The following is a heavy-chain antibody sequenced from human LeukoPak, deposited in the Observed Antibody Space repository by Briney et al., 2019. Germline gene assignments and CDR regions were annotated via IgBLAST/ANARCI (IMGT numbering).Heavy chain of an antibody. D-gene: IGHD3-3*01. V-gene: IGHV4-30-4*08. J-gene: IGHJ5*02. CDR1: GGSISSGGYY. CDR2: IYYSGST. Sequence: PSETLSLTCTVSGGSISSGGYYWSWIRQHPGKGLEWIGYIYYSGSTYYNPSLKSRVTISVDTSKNQFSLKLSPVTAADTAVYYCASTYYDFWSGYSPFDPWGQGTLVTVSS. CDR3: ASTYYDFWSGYSPFDP.